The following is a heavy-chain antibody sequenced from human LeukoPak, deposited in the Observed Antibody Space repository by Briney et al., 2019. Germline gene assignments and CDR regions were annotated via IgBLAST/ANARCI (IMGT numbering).Heavy chain of an antibody. CDR2: INPNSGGT. Sequence: TSVKVSCKASGYTFTGYYMHWVRQAPGQGLEWMGWINPNSGGTNYAQKFQGRVTMTRDTSMSTAYMELSSLRSEDTAVYYCARAGDGDYALDLWGRGTLVTVSS. CDR1: GYTFTGYY. CDR3: ARAGDGDYALDL. J-gene: IGHJ2*01. D-gene: IGHD4-17*01. V-gene: IGHV1-2*02.